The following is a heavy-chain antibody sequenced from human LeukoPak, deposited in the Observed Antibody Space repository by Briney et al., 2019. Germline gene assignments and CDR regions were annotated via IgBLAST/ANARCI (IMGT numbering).Heavy chain of an antibody. CDR1: GFTFSSYA. Sequence: PGRSLRLSCAASGFTFSSYAMHWVRQAPGKGLEWVAVISYDGSNKYYADSVKGRFTISRDNSKNTLYLQMNSLRAEDTAVYYCARAHHYDSSGYSYFDYWGQGTLVTVSS. V-gene: IGHV3-30-3*01. D-gene: IGHD3-22*01. CDR2: ISYDGSNK. CDR3: ARAHHYDSSGYSYFDY. J-gene: IGHJ4*02.